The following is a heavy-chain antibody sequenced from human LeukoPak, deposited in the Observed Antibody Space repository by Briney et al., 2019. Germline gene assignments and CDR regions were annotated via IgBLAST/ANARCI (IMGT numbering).Heavy chain of an antibody. V-gene: IGHV3-74*01. CDR3: LRVDDTNGHNWFDP. CDR1: GFSFSYYW. CDR2: IIGDGTRT. D-gene: IGHD2-8*01. Sequence: GGSLRLSCAASGFSFSYYWMHWVRQGSGKGPVWVSRIIGDGTRTDYADSVKGRFTISRDNAKSTLYLQMNSLAVEDTAVYYCLRVDDTNGHNWFDPWGQGTLVTVSS. J-gene: IGHJ5*02.